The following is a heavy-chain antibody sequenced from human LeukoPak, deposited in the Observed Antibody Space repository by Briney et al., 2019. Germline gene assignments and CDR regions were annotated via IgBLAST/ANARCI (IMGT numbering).Heavy chain of an antibody. D-gene: IGHD3-3*01. V-gene: IGHV3-23*01. CDR3: ARESGNRYYDFWRSNWFDP. Sequence: PGGSLRLSCAASGFTFSSYAMSWVRQAPGKGLEWVSAISGSGGSTYYADSVKGRFTISRDNSKNTLYLQMNSLRAEDTAVYYCARESGNRYYDFWRSNWFDPWGQGTLVTVSS. CDR1: GFTFSSYA. CDR2: ISGSGGST. J-gene: IGHJ5*02.